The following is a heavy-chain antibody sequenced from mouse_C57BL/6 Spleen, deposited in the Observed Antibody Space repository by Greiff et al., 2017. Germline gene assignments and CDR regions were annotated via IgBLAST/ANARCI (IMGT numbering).Heavy chain of an antibody. Sequence: QVQLQQSGPELVKPGASVKISCKASGYAFSSSWMNWVKQRPGKGLEWIGRIYPGDGDTNYNGKFKGKATLTADKSSSTAYLQLSSLTSEDSAVYFCARPGSSLHWYFDVWGTGTTVTVSS. CDR2: IYPGDGDT. CDR1: GYAFSSSW. J-gene: IGHJ1*03. D-gene: IGHD1-1*01. V-gene: IGHV1-82*01. CDR3: ARPGSSLHWYFDV.